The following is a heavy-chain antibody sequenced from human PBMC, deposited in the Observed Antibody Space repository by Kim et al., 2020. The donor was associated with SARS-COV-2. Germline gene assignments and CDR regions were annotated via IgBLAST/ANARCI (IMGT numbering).Heavy chain of an antibody. CDR1: GFTFSSYA. D-gene: IGHD3-10*01. V-gene: IGHV3-30-3*01. CDR2: ISYDGSNK. J-gene: IGHJ4*02. CDR3: AREGTGGFSERETGDY. Sequence: GGSLRLSCAASGFTFSSYAMHWVRQAPGKGLEWVAVISYDGSNKYYADSVKGRFTISRDNSKNTLYLQMNSLRAEDTAVYYCAREGTGGFSERETGDYWGRGTLVTVSS.